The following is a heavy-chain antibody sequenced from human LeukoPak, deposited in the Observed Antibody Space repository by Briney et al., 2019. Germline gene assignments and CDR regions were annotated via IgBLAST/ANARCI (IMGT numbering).Heavy chain of an antibody. CDR3: AREPYGSGSYYMGDI. D-gene: IGHD3-10*01. Sequence: GGSLRLSCAASGFTVSSNYMSWVRQAPGKGLEWVSVIYSGGSAYYADSVKGRFTISRHNSENTLYLQMNSLRAEDTAVYYCAREPYGSGSYYMGDIWGQGTMVTVSS. J-gene: IGHJ3*02. CDR1: GFTVSSNY. CDR2: IYSGGSA. V-gene: IGHV3-53*04.